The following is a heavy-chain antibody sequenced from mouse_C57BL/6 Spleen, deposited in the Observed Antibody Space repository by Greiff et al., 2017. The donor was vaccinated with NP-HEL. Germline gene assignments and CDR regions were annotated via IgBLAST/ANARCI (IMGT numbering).Heavy chain of an antibody. CDR2: ISYSGST. CDR3: ARGGMAPDY. CDR1: GYSITSGYD. V-gene: IGHV3-1*01. Sequence: EVQGVESGPGMVKPSQSLSLTCTVTGYSITSGYDWHWIRHFPGNKLEWMGYISYSGSTNYNPSLKSRISITHDTSKNHFFLKLNSVTTEDTATYYCARGGMAPDYWGQGTTLTVSS. J-gene: IGHJ2*01.